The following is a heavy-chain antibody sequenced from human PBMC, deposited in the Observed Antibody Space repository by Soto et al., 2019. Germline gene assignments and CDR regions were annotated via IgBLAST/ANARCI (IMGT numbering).Heavy chain of an antibody. CDR1: GFNFSDYY. D-gene: IGHD3-22*01. J-gene: IGHJ4*02. V-gene: IGHV3-11*06. CDR3: ARWLEVLTTSDS. Sequence: QMQLVESGGGLVKPGGSLRLSCAASGFNFSDYYMTWIRQAPGKGLEWISYISTSGRETEYADSVKGRFLISRDNAKRSLYLQMNSLRVEDTAVYYCARWLEVLTTSDSWGQGTLVTVSS. CDR2: ISTSGRET.